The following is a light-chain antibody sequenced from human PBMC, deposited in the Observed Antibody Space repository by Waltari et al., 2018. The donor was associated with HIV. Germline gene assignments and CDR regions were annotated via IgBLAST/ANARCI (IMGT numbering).Light chain of an antibody. CDR3: QQDHNWPIT. J-gene: IGKJ4*01. CDR2: GAS. V-gene: IGKV3D-15*01. CDR1: QSIRTN. Sequence: ILMTQSPVTLSVSPGERATLSCWASQSIRTNLAWYEQKPGQTPRLLIYGASTRATGTPARFSGSGSGTEFTLSISSLQSEDLAFYYRQQDHNWPITFGGGTKVEIK.